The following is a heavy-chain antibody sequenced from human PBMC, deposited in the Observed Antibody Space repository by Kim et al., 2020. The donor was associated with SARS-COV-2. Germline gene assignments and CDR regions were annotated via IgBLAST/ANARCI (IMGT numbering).Heavy chain of an antibody. J-gene: IGHJ4*02. V-gene: IGHV3-53*01. Sequence: GGSLRLSCAASGFTVSSNYMSWVRQAPGKGLEWVSVIYSGGSTYYADSVKGRFTISRDNSKNTLYLQMNSLRAEDTAVYYCARERSYYGPGSGPIDYWGQGTLVTVSS. CDR2: IYSGGST. CDR1: GFTVSSNY. CDR3: ARERSYYGPGSGPIDY. D-gene: IGHD3-10*01.